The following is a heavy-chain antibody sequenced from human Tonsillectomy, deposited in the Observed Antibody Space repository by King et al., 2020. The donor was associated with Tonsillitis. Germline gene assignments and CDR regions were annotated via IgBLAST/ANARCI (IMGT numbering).Heavy chain of an antibody. CDR3: AIASRTQLGQFDY. J-gene: IGHJ4*02. Sequence: VQLQESGPGLVKPSETLSLTCTVSGGSISSYYWNWIRQPPGKGLRWIGDINYSGKTNYSPSLKSRGTISVDTSTNQFSLNLSSVTAADTALYYCAIASRTQLGQFDYWGQETLVTVSS. CDR2: INYSGKT. V-gene: IGHV4-59*01. D-gene: IGHD2-2*01. CDR1: GGSISSYY.